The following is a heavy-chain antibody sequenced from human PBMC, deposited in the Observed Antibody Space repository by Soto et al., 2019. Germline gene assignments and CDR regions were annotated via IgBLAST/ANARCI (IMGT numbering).Heavy chain of an antibody. CDR2: INAGNGNT. J-gene: IGHJ6*02. CDR3: AKELGGYYYYGMDV. V-gene: IGHV1-3*01. CDR1: GYTFTSYA. D-gene: IGHD3-16*01. Sequence: VASVKVSCKASGYTFTSYAMHWVRQAPGQRLEWMGWINAGNGNTKYSQKFQGRVTITRDTSASTAYMELSSLRSEDTAVYYCAKELGGYYYYGMDVWGQGTTVTVSS.